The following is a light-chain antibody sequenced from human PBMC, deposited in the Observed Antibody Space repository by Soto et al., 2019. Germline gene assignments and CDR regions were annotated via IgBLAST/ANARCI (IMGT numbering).Light chain of an antibody. CDR3: QSYDSSNHGV. CDR1: SGSIASNY. CDR2: KDN. V-gene: IGLV6-57*02. J-gene: IGLJ3*02. Sequence: NFMLTQPHSVSESPGKTVTISCTGSSGSIASNYVQWYQQRPGSAPTTVIYKDNQRPSGVPDRFSGSIDSSSNSASLTISGLKTEDEADYYCQSYDSSNHGVFGGGTKLTVL.